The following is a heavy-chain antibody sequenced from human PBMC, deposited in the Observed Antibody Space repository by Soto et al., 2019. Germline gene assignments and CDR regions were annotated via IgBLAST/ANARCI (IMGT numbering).Heavy chain of an antibody. Sequence: QLQLQESGPGLVKPSETLSLTCTVSGGSISSSNSYWGWIRQPPGKGLEWIGSISYSGSTYYNPSLKSRVTISVDTSKSQFSLKLSSVTAADTAVYYCASIYNLGIWARLWGQGTLVTVSS. CDR3: ASIYNLGIWARL. CDR2: ISYSGST. CDR1: GGSISSSNSY. J-gene: IGHJ4*02. V-gene: IGHV4-39*01. D-gene: IGHD1-1*01.